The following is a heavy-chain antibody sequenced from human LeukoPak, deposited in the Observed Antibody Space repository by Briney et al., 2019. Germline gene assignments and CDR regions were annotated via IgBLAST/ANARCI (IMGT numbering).Heavy chain of an antibody. CDR3: ARDDYRGVTNFDP. V-gene: IGHV4-59*01. D-gene: IGHD3-10*01. J-gene: IGHJ5*02. Sequence: SETLSLTCTVSGGSISPDFWNWIRQPPGKGLELIGYISYTGSTNYNPSLKSRVTISVDTSKKQFSLQMTSVTAADTAVYYCARDDYRGVTNFDPWGQGTLVTVSS. CDR1: GGSISPDF. CDR2: ISYTGST.